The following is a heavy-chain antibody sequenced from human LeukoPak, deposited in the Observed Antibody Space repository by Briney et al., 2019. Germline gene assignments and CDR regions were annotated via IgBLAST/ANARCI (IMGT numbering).Heavy chain of an antibody. Sequence: PSETLSLTCTVSGGSISSSHYYWGWVRQPPGKGLEWIGCIYYSGNTYYNPSLKSRVTMSVDTSMNQFSLKLNSVTAADTAVYYCAGQRRVTGPNWFGPWGQGTLLTVSS. CDR2: IYYSGNT. J-gene: IGHJ5*02. D-gene: IGHD2-8*01. V-gene: IGHV4-39*01. CDR1: GGSISSSHYY. CDR3: AGQRRVTGPNWFGP.